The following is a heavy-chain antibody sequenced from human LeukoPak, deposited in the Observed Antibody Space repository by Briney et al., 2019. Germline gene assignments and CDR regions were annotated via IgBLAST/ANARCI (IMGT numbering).Heavy chain of an antibody. J-gene: IGHJ4*02. D-gene: IGHD2-2*03. CDR1: GFTFTSYA. Sequence: GGSLRLSCAASGFTFTSYAMSWVRQAPGKGLEWVSAIYSSGDSTYYADSVKGRFTISRDNSKNTLYLQMNNLRAEDAAVYYCASGYCSSTSCYRPVDYWGQGTLVTVSS. V-gene: IGHV3-23*01. CDR3: ASGYCSSTSCYRPVDY. CDR2: IYSSGDST.